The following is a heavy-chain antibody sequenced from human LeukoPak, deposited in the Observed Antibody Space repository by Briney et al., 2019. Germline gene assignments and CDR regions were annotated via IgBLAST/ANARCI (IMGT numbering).Heavy chain of an antibody. D-gene: IGHD1-20*01. CDR2: FSGSGGST. Sequence: GGSLRLSCAASGFTFSRFAMSWVRQAPGKGLEWVSGFSGSGGSTYYADSVKGRFTISRDNSKNTLYLQMNSLRVEDTAVYYCAKAGMTRFDYWGQGIMVTVSS. V-gene: IGHV3-23*01. J-gene: IGHJ4*02. CDR1: GFTFSRFA. CDR3: AKAGMTRFDY.